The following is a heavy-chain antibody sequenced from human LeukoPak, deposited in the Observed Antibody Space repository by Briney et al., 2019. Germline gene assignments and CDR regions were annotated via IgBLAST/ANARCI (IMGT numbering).Heavy chain of an antibody. CDR3: ARDRAWNYFDY. J-gene: IGHJ4*02. CDR2: ISGSGVTT. CDR1: GFTFSSYA. Sequence: GGSLRLSCVASGFTFSSYAMSWVRQAPGKGLEWVSAISGSGVTTHYAGSVKGRFSISRDNSKNTLYLQMDSLRAEDTAVYYCARDRAWNYFDYWGQGTLVTVSS. V-gene: IGHV3-23*01. D-gene: IGHD3-3*01.